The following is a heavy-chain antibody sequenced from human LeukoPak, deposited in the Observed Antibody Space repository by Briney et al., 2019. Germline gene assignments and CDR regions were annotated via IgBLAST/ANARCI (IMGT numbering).Heavy chain of an antibody. D-gene: IGHD5-18*01. J-gene: IGHJ6*03. CDR2: IYTSGST. V-gene: IGHV4-61*02. CDR1: GGSISSGTYY. Sequence: PSETLSLTCTVSGGSISSGTYYWSWVRQPAGKGLEWIGRIYTSGSTNYNPSLKSRVTISVDTSKNQISLKVSSVTAADTTVYYCARAPERWYSYGSYTYYYMDVWGKGTTVTVSS. CDR3: ARAPERWYSYGSYTYYYMDV.